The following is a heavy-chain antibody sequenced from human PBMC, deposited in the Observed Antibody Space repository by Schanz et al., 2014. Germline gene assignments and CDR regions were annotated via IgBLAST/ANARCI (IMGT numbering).Heavy chain of an antibody. CDR3: ARTTFCNGKTSLADYHCNRDMDV. CDR1: GYTFTSHG. V-gene: IGHV1-18*01. J-gene: IGHJ6*02. D-gene: IGHD4-17*01. CDR2: VIPIRGGT. Sequence: QVQLVQSGAEVKKPGASVKVSCKASGYTFTSHGISWVRQAPGQGLEWMGRVIPIRGGTHYAQKGKAGVAMKTRASADTASVELRSLRSIDTGSFYCARTTFCNGKTSLADYHCNRDMDVWGQGTTVTVS.